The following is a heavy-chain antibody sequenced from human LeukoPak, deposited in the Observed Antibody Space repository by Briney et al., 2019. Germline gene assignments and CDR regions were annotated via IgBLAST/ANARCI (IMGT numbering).Heavy chain of an antibody. D-gene: IGHD5-18*01. CDR3: ARGQYRRDY. CDR1: GGSISSYY. V-gene: IGHV4-34*01. Sequence: PSETLSLTCTVSGGSISSYYWSWIRQPPGKGLEWIGEINHSGSTNYNPSLKSRVTILVDTSKNQFSLILISVTAADTAVYYCARGQYRRDYWGRGTLVTVSS. J-gene: IGHJ4*02. CDR2: INHSGST.